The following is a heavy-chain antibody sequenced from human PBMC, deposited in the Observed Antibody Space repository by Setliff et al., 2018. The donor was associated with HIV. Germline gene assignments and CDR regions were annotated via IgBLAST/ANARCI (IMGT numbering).Heavy chain of an antibody. CDR1: GFIFRSYR. Sequence: GGSLRLSCTTSGFIFRSYRFNWVRQAPGKGLEWVSGISSTGGTTYYADSVKGRFTISRDNSKNTLFLQVKSLTAEDTAIYYCGKDSSDWSDGWGQGTLVTVSS. CDR3: GKDSSDWSDG. CDR2: ISSTGGTT. D-gene: IGHD3-22*01. J-gene: IGHJ5*02. V-gene: IGHV3-23*01.